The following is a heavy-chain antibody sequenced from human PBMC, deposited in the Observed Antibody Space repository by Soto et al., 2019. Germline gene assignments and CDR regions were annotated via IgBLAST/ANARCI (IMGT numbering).Heavy chain of an antibody. D-gene: IGHD3-3*01. CDR3: ATSKGVSTYYDFWSGYYEFDI. CDR2: MNPNSGNT. CDR1: GYTFTSYD. Sequence: ASVKVSCKASGYTFTSYDINWVRQATGQGLEWMGWMNPNSGNTGYAQKFQGRVTMTRNTSISTAYMELSSLRSEDTAVYYCATSKGVSTYYDFWSGYYEFDIWGQGTMVTLSS. V-gene: IGHV1-8*01. J-gene: IGHJ3*02.